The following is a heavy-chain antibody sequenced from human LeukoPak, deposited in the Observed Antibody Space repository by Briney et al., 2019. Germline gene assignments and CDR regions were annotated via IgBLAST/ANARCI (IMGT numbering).Heavy chain of an antibody. V-gene: IGHV4-4*02. J-gene: IGHJ6*03. Sequence: SGTLSLTCAVDGGSISSSNWWSWVRQPPGKGLEWIGEIYYSGSTNYNPSLKSRVTISVDTSKNQFSLKLSSVTAADTAVYYCARGGEGVVVTGYYYYYYYMDVWGKGTTVTVSS. CDR3: ARGGEGVVVTGYYYYYYYMDV. CDR2: IYYSGST. CDR1: GGSISSSNW. D-gene: IGHD2-2*01.